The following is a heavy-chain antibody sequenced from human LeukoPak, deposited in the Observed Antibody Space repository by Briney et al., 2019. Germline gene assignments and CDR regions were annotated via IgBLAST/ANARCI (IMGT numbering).Heavy chain of an antibody. CDR1: GGTFSSYA. CDR2: ISAYNGNT. Sequence: ASVKVSYKASGGTFSSYAVSRVRQAPGQGLEWMGWISAYNGNTNYAQKLQGRVTMTTDTSTSTAYMELRSLRSDDTAVYYCASSFNWGAFDPWGQGTLVTVSS. D-gene: IGHD7-27*01. J-gene: IGHJ5*02. CDR3: ASSFNWGAFDP. V-gene: IGHV1-18*01.